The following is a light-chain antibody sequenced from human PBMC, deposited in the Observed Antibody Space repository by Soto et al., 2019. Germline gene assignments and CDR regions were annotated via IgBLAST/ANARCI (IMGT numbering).Light chain of an antibody. CDR3: QSYDSSPDVV. V-gene: IGLV1-40*01. Sequence: QLVLTQPPSVSGAPGQRVTISCTGSISNIGAGYDVHWYQQLPGTAPKLLIYGNSNRPSGAPDRFSGSKSGTSASLAITGLQAEDEADYYCQSYDSSPDVVFGGGTKLTVL. CDR1: ISNIGAGYD. J-gene: IGLJ2*01. CDR2: GNS.